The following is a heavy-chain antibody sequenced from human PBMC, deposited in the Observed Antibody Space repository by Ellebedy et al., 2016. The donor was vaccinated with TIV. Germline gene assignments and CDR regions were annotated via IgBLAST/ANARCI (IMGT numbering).Heavy chain of an antibody. CDR1: GFPFSNFW. CDR2: ISSDGRKT. CDR3: VKDRGNNVSEYYYDLDV. J-gene: IGHJ6*02. D-gene: IGHD3-10*01. Sequence: GESLKISCAASGFPFSNFWVHWARQAPGKGLVWVSRISSDGRKTDYADSVRGRFTISRDNSKNTVYLQMNSLRPEDTGVYYCVKDRGNNVSEYYYDLDVWGRGTTVTVSS. V-gene: IGHV3-74*01.